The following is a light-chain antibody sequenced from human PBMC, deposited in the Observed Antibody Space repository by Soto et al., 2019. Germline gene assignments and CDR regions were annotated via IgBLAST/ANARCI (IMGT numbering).Light chain of an antibody. CDR2: GAS. CDR3: QHYGSSRRT. J-gene: IGKJ1*01. CDR1: QSVSSSY. Sequence: EIVLTQSPGTLSFSPGERATLSCRASQSVSSSYLAWYQQKPGQAPRLLIYGASSRATGIPARFSGSGSGTDFTLTISRLEPEDFAVYYCQHYGSSRRTFGQGTKVDIK. V-gene: IGKV3-20*01.